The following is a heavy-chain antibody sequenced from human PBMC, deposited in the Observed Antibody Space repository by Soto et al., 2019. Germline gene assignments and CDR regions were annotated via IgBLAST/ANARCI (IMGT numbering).Heavy chain of an antibody. V-gene: IGHV1-8*01. CDR1: GYTFTSYD. D-gene: IGHD3-9*01. Sequence: ASVKVSCKASGYTFTSYDINWVRQATGQGLEWMGWMNPNSGNTGYAQKFQGRVTMTRNTSIGTAYMELSSLRSEDTAVYYCARGRVLRYFDWLSDPTPVDYWGQGTLVTVSS. CDR2: MNPNSGNT. J-gene: IGHJ4*02. CDR3: ARGRVLRYFDWLSDPTPVDY.